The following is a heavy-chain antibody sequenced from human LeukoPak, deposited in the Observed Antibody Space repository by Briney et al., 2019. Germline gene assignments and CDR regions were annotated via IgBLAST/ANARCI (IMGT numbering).Heavy chain of an antibody. Sequence: GASVKVSCKASGYTFTSYGISWVRQAPGHGLKWVGWISAYNGNTNYAQKLQGRVTMTTDTSTSTAYMELRSLRSDDTAVYYCARDYDFWSGYHAFDIWGQGTMVTVSS. J-gene: IGHJ3*02. CDR3: ARDYDFWSGYHAFDI. V-gene: IGHV1-18*01. CDR1: GYTFTSYG. CDR2: ISAYNGNT. D-gene: IGHD3-3*01.